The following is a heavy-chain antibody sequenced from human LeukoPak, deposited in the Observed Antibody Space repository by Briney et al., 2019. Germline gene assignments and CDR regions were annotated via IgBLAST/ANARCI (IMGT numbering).Heavy chain of an antibody. V-gene: IGHV3-30*02. CDR2: VRNDGDVI. Sequence: GGSLRLSCAASGFTFTSFGMHWVRQAPGKGLEWVAFVRNDGDVIYYTDSVKGRFTISRDNSKNTVYLQLNSLRAEDTAAYYCAKDLMSIKALIPWDYWGQGTLVTVSP. D-gene: IGHD2-21*01. CDR1: GFTFTSFG. CDR3: AKDLMSIKALIPWDY. J-gene: IGHJ4*02.